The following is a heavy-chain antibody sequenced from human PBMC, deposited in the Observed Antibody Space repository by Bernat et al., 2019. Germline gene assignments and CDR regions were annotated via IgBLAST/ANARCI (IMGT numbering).Heavy chain of an antibody. D-gene: IGHD6-13*01. CDR1: GFSFSSYW. J-gene: IGHJ6*02. CDR2: INEDGSAE. Sequence: EVQLVESGGGLVQPGGSRRLSCVGSGFSFSSYWMTWVRQPPGKGLGWVASINEDGSAEQYVDSVKGRFTISRDNTKNSLYLQMNSLRVEDTAVFYCAKRPGYQIGMEVWGQGTTVTVSS. V-gene: IGHV3-7*01. CDR3: AKRPGYQIGMEV.